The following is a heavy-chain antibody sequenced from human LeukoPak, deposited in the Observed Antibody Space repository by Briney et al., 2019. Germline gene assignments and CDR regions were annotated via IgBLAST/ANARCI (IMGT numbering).Heavy chain of an antibody. J-gene: IGHJ4*02. CDR3: ARGIATTLLYYFDY. V-gene: IGHV4-61*02. Sequence: SQTLSLTCTVSGGSISSGSYYWSWIRQPAGKGLEWIGRIYTSGSTNYNPSLKSRATISVDTSKNQFSLKLSSVTAADTAVYYCARGIATTLLYYFDYWGQGTLVTVSS. CDR2: IYTSGST. CDR1: GGSISSGSYY. D-gene: IGHD2-15*01.